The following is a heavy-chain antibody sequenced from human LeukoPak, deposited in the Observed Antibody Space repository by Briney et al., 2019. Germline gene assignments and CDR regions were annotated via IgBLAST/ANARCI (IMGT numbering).Heavy chain of an antibody. Sequence: GGSLRLSCEASAFTFSSYWMSWVRQAPGKGLEWVSAVSHSAYSTYYADSVKGRFTISRDNSKNTLYLQMNSLRAEDTAVYYCARDQYSGTYYASYYYGMDVWGQGTTVIVSS. CDR2: VSHSAYST. CDR3: ARDQYSGTYYASYYYGMDV. CDR1: AFTFSSYW. J-gene: IGHJ6*02. D-gene: IGHD1-26*01. V-gene: IGHV3-23*01.